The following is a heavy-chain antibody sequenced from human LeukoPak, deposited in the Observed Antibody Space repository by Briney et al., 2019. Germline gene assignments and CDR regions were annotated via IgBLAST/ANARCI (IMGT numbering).Heavy chain of an antibody. CDR2: INPNSGGT. CDR1: GYTFTGYY. D-gene: IGHD5-18*01. Sequence: ASVKVSCKASGYTFTGYYMHWVRQAPGQGLEWMGWINPNSGGTNYAQKFQGRVTMTRDTSISTAYMELSRLRSDDTAVYYCARDRQLWLEAYFDYWGQGTLVTVSS. V-gene: IGHV1-2*02. CDR3: ARDRQLWLEAYFDY. J-gene: IGHJ4*02.